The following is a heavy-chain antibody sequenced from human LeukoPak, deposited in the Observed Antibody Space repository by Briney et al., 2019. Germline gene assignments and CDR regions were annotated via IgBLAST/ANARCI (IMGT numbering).Heavy chain of an antibody. CDR2: ISSSSTAI. D-gene: IGHD3-10*01. CDR3: ARLLWFGESWFDP. V-gene: IGHV3-48*02. J-gene: IGHJ5*02. CDR1: GFTFSSYS. Sequence: AGGSLRLSCPASGFTFSSYSMNWVRQAPGKGLEWVSYISSSSTAIYYADSVKGRFTISRDNAKNSLYLQMNSLRDEDTAVYYCARLLWFGESWFDPWGQGTLVTVSS.